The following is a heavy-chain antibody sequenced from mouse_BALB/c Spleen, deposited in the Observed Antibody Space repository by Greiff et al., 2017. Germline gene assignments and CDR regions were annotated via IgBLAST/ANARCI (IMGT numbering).Heavy chain of an antibody. V-gene: IGHV5-6-5*01. Sequence: EVQGVESGGGLVKPGGSLKLSCAASGFTFSSYAMSWVRQTPEKRLEWVASISSGGSTYYPDSVKGRFTISRDNAKNTLYLEMSSLRSEDTAMYYCARDEWLRGAMDYWGQGTSVTVSS. CDR3: ARDEWLRGAMDY. CDR1: GFTFSSYA. J-gene: IGHJ4*01. D-gene: IGHD2-2*01. CDR2: ISSGGST.